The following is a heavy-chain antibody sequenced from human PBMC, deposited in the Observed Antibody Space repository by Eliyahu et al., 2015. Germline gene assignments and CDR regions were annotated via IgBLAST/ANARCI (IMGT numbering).Heavy chain of an antibody. CDR2: IKQDGSEM. D-gene: IGHD2-2*01. V-gene: IGHV3-7*04. J-gene: IGHJ6*02. CDR3: ARGSTFQGYYNGMDV. Sequence: VANIKQDGSEMYYVDSVKGRFSISRDNAKNSLYLQMNSLRAEDTAVYYCARGSTFQGYYNGMDVWGQGTAVTVSS.